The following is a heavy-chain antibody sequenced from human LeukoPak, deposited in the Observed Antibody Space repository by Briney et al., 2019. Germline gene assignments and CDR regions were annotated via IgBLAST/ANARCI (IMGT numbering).Heavy chain of an antibody. Sequence: SETLSLTCAVYGVSFSGYYWSWIRQPPGKGLEWIGEINHSGSTNYNPSLKSRVTISVDTSKNQFSLKLSSVTAADTAVYYCARDGAATYYYGSGSYRNWFDPWGQGTLVTVSS. D-gene: IGHD3-10*01. CDR1: GVSFSGYY. J-gene: IGHJ5*02. CDR3: ARDGAATYYYGSGSYRNWFDP. V-gene: IGHV4-34*01. CDR2: INHSGST.